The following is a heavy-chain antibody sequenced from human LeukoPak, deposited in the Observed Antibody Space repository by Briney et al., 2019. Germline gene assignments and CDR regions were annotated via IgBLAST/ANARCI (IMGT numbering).Heavy chain of an antibody. J-gene: IGHJ4*02. D-gene: IGHD1-26*01. CDR2: IYYSGST. CDR1: GDSISSSNYY. CDR3: ARRASGGHFDY. Sequence: PSKTLSLTCTVSGDSISSSNYYWGWIRQPPGKGLEWIASIYYSGSTYYNPSLKSRVTISVDTSTNQFSLKLSSVTAADTAVYYCARRASGGHFDYWGQGTLVTVSS. V-gene: IGHV4-39*01.